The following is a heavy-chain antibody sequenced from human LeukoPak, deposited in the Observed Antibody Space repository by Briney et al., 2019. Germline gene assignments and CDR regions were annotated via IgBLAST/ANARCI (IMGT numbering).Heavy chain of an antibody. Sequence: GGSLRLSCAASGFTFDDYAMHWVRQAPGKGLEWVSGITGRAENTYYADSVKGRFTISRDNSKNTLYLQMNSLRAEDTAIYYCARDRRLASFDYGGQGTLVTVSS. J-gene: IGHJ4*02. V-gene: IGHV3-23*01. CDR3: ARDRRLASFDY. CDR2: ITGRAENT. D-gene: IGHD6-25*01. CDR1: GFTFDDYA.